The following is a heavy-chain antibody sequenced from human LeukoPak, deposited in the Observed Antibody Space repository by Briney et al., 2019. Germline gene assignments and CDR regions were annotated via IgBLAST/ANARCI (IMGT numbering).Heavy chain of an antibody. CDR2: IYSAGNI. CDR3: ARGLPSGSYYFDY. J-gene: IGHJ4*02. Sequence: QPGGSLRLSCAASGFAVSTNYMGWVRQAPGKGLEWVSAIYSAGNIYYADSVKGRFTISRDNSKNTLYLQMNILRAEDTAVYYCARGLPSGSYYFDYWGQGTLVTVSS. V-gene: IGHV3-53*01. D-gene: IGHD1-26*01. CDR1: GFAVSTNY.